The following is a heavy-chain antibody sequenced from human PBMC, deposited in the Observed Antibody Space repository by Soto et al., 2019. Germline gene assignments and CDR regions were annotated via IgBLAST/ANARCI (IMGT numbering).Heavy chain of an antibody. J-gene: IGHJ4*02. Sequence: QVQLVQSGAEVKKPGASVKVSCKASGYTFTHYYIHWVRQAPGQGLEWMGIINPNGGSTTYAQKFRAGFTMTRDTSTSTVFMELSSLRSEDSAVYYCATSVNSAMAFDYWGQGTLVTVSS. CDR3: ATSVNSAMAFDY. D-gene: IGHD5-18*01. CDR1: GYTFTHYY. CDR2: INPNGGST. V-gene: IGHV1-46*01.